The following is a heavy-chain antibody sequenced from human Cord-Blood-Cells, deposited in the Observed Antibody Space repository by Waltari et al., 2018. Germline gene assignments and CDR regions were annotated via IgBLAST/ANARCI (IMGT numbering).Heavy chain of an antibody. J-gene: IGHJ6*03. CDR3: ARSPSYYDILTGYYYYYYMDV. D-gene: IGHD3-9*01. CDR2: ISAYNGNT. V-gene: IGHV1-18*01. CDR1: GYTFTSYG. Sequence: QVQLVQSGAEVKKPGASVKVSCKASGYTFTSYGISWVRQAPGQGLEWMGWISAYNGNTNYAQKLQGRVTMTTDTSTSTADMELRSLRSDDTAVYYCARSPSYYDILTGYYYYYYMDVWGKGTTVTVSS.